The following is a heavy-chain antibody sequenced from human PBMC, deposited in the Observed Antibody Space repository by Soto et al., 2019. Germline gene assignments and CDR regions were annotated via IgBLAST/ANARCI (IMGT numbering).Heavy chain of an antibody. Sequence: EEQLVESGGDLVQPGGSLRLSCAASGFTVSNNYMSWVRQAPGTGLEWVPLIYSGGSTYYADSVKGRFTISRDSAKNTLYLQMNSLRAEDTAMYYCAAYSHKGYWGQGTLVTVSS. CDR1: GFTVSNNY. CDR2: IYSGGST. D-gene: IGHD3-16*01. V-gene: IGHV3-66*01. J-gene: IGHJ4*02. CDR3: AAYSHKGY.